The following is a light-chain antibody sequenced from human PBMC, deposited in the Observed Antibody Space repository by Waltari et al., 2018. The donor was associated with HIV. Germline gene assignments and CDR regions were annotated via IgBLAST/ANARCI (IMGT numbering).Light chain of an antibody. Sequence: SSELTQPPSVSVSPGQTARLTCSGGTLARDYAPGYQQKPGQAPVVVIHKDNERPSGIPERFSGSSSGTTVTLTISGVQAEDEADYYCQSADSSGPYVLFGGGTKLTVL. J-gene: IGLJ2*01. CDR2: KDN. CDR1: TLARDY. V-gene: IGLV3-25*03. CDR3: QSADSSGPYVL.